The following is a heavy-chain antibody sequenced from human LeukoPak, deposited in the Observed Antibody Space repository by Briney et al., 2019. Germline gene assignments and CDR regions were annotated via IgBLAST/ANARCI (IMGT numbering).Heavy chain of an antibody. D-gene: IGHD1-26*01. Sequence: QAGGSLRLSCAASGFTFSSYAMSWVRQAPGKGLEWVSGISGSGGSTYYADSVKGRFTISRDNSKNTLYLQMNSLRAEDTAVYYCAKGPVGWSLYYFDYWGQGTLLTVSS. CDR3: AKGPVGWSLYYFDY. V-gene: IGHV3-23*01. CDR2: ISGSGGST. CDR1: GFTFSSYA. J-gene: IGHJ4*02.